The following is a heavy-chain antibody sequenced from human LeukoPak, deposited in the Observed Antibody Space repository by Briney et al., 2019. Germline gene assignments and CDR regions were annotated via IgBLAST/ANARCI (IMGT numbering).Heavy chain of an antibody. Sequence: GGSLRLSCAVSGFTFSSYAMSWVRQAPGKGLEWVSTISSAGGSTYYVDSVKGRFAISRDNSKNTLYLQMNSLRAEDTAVYYCAKALGVEVPAASRWFDPWGQETLVTVSS. CDR3: AKALGVEVPAASRWFDP. J-gene: IGHJ5*02. CDR2: ISSAGGST. CDR1: GFTFSSYA. D-gene: IGHD2-2*01. V-gene: IGHV3-23*01.